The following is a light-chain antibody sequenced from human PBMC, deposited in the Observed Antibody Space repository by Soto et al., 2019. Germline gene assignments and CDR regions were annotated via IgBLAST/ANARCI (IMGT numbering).Light chain of an antibody. Sequence: EIVLTQSPATLSLSPGERATLSCRASQSVSSYFAWYQQKPGQAPRLLIYDASSRATGIPARFSGSGSGTDCTLTISSLEPEEFAVYYCQQRSDWSLTFGQGTKVEIK. CDR1: QSVSSY. J-gene: IGKJ1*01. CDR3: QQRSDWSLT. CDR2: DAS. V-gene: IGKV3-11*01.